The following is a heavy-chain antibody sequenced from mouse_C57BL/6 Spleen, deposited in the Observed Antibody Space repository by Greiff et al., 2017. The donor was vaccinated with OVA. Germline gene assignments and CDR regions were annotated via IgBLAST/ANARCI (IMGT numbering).Heavy chain of an antibody. V-gene: IGHV1-54*01. CDR1: GYAFTNYL. CDR3: ARSRGISLDV. J-gene: IGHJ1*03. CDR2: INPGSGGT. Sequence: VQLQQSGAELVRPGTSVKVSCKASGYAFTNYLIEWVKQRPGQGLEWIGVINPGSGGTNYNEKFKGKATLTADKSSSTAYMQLSSLTSEDSAVYCCARSRGISLDVWGTGTTVTVSS.